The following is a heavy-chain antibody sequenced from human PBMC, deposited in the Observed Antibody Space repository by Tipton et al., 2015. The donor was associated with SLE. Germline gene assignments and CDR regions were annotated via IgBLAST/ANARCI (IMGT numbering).Heavy chain of an antibody. J-gene: IGHJ4*02. CDR1: GGSISSSNYY. V-gene: IGHV4-39*07. CDR2: IYYSGTT. D-gene: IGHD6-13*01. Sequence: LRLSCTVSGGSISSSNYYWGWTRQPPGKGLEWIGSIYYSGTTNYNPSLKSRVTISIDTSMNQFSLKLNSVTAADTAVYYCARVGSWFPVDYWGQGTLVTVSS. CDR3: ARVGSWFPVDY.